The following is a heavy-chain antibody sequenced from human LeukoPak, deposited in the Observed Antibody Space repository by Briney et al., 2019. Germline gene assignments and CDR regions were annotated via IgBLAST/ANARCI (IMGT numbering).Heavy chain of an antibody. CDR3: ARTIRITMVRGTKRDWFDP. CDR2: IYPGDSDT. D-gene: IGHD3-10*01. J-gene: IGHJ5*02. Sequence: RGDSLKISCKGSGYSFTSYWIGWVRQRPGKGLEWMGIIYPGDSDTRYSPSFQGQVTTSADKSISTAYLQWSSLKASDTAMYYCARTIRITMVRGTKRDWFDPWGQGTLVTVSS. CDR1: GYSFTSYW. V-gene: IGHV5-51*01.